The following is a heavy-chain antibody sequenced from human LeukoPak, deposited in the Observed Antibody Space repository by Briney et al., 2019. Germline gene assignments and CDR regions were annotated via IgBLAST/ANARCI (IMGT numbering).Heavy chain of an antibody. V-gene: IGHV4-39*01. CDR3: ARTQAIVVVTAIRTTYFDY. Sequence: SETLSLTCTVSGGSISSSSYYWGWIRQPPGKGLEWIGSIYYSGSTYYNPSLKSRVTISVDTSKNQFSLKLSSVTAADTAVYYCARTQAIVVVTAIRTTYFDYWGQGILVTVSS. CDR1: GGSISSSSYY. D-gene: IGHD2-21*02. CDR2: IYYSGST. J-gene: IGHJ4*02.